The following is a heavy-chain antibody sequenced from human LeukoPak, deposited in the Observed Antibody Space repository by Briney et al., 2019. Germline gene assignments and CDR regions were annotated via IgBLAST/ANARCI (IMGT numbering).Heavy chain of an antibody. J-gene: IGHJ4*02. Sequence: SVKVSCKASGYIFIDYSMDWVRQAPGQGLEWMGRINPKSGVTNYAQKFQGSFTMTTDTSTSTAYADLSSLRFDDTAMYYCARTKWGSVQYFDYWGQGTLVTLSS. D-gene: IGHD7-27*01. V-gene: IGHV1/OR15-1*01. CDR2: INPKSGVT. CDR1: GYIFIDYS. CDR3: ARTKWGSVQYFDY.